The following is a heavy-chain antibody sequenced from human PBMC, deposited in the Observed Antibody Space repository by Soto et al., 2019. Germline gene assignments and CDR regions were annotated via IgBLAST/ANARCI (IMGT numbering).Heavy chain of an antibody. CDR3: ASDIQMGATSWFDT. J-gene: IGHJ5*02. CDR2: ISAYNGNT. V-gene: IGHV1-18*01. D-gene: IGHD1-26*01. Sequence: SVQVSCKASGYTFTSYGISWVRQAPGQGLEWMGWISAYNGNTNYAQKLQGRVTMTTDTSTSTAYMELRSLRSDDTAVYYCASDIQMGATSWFDTWGQGTLVTVSS. CDR1: GYTFTSYG.